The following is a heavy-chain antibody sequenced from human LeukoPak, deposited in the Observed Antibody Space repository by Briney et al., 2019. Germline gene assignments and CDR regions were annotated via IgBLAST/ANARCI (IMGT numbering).Heavy chain of an antibody. J-gene: IGHJ5*02. CDR3: TTDSGNIRYAQALDP. CDR1: GFTFSNAW. CDR2: IKSKTDGGTT. D-gene: IGHD3-10*01. V-gene: IGHV3-15*01. Sequence: PGGSLRLSCAASGFTFSNAWMSWVRQAPGKGLEWVGRIKSKTDGGTTDYAAPVKGRFTISRDDSKNTLYLQMNSLKTEDTAVYYCTTDSGNIRYAQALDPWGQGTLVTVSS.